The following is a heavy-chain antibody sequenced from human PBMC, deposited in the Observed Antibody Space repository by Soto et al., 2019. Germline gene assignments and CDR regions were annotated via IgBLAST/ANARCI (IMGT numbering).Heavy chain of an antibody. V-gene: IGHV3-21*01. CDR3: ARDKRDTPTAFDI. CDR1: GFTFSSYS. CDR2: ISSSSSYI. Sequence: PGGSLRLSCAASGFTFSSYSMNWVRQAPGKGLEWVSSISSSSSYIYYAVSVKGRCTISSDNAKNSLYLQMNSLTAEDTAVYYCARDKRDTPTAFDIWGQGTMVTVSS. J-gene: IGHJ3*02. D-gene: IGHD5-18*01.